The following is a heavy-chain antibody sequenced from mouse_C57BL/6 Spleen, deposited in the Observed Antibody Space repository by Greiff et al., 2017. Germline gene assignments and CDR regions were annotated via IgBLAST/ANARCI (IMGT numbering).Heavy chain of an antibody. Sequence: QVQLQQPGAELVMPGASVKLSCKASGYTFTSYWMHWVKQRPGQGLEWIGEIDPSDSYTNSNQKFKGKSTLTVDKSSSTAYMQLSSLTSEDSAVYYCARKEGAMDYWGQGTSVTVSS. CDR1: GYTFTSYW. CDR2: IDPSDSYT. J-gene: IGHJ4*01. CDR3: ARKEGAMDY. V-gene: IGHV1-69*01.